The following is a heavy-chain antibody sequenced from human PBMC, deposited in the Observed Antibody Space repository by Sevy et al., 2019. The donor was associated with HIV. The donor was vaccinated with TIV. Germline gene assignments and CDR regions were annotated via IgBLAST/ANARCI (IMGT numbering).Heavy chain of an antibody. Sequence: SETLSLTCSVSGDSLSSADYYWSWVRQSPGKGLEWIGYFFYSDNFYYNPSLKSRLTISVDTSKNQFSLKLTSVTAADTAVYYCARSQSGYFDSSGPLDFWGQGTLVTVSS. CDR1: GDSLSSADYY. CDR2: FFYSDNF. V-gene: IGHV4-30-4*01. CDR3: ARSQSGYFDSSGPLDF. J-gene: IGHJ4*02. D-gene: IGHD3-22*01.